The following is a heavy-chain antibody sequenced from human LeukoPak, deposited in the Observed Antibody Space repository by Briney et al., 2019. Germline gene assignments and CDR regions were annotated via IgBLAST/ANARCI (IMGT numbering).Heavy chain of an antibody. D-gene: IGHD2-15*01. CDR3: ARDHLPGMVGYFDY. CDR2: IYYSGST. Sequence: SETLSLTCTVSGGSISSYYWSWIRQPPGKGLEWIGYIYYSGSTYYNPSLKSRVTISVDTSKNQFSLKLSSVTAADTAVYYCARDHLPGMVGYFDYWGQGTLVTVSS. CDR1: GGSISSYY. J-gene: IGHJ4*02. V-gene: IGHV4-59*12.